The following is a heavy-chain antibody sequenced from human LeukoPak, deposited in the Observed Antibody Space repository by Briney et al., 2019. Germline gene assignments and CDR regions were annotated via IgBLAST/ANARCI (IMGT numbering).Heavy chain of an antibody. CDR3: ASLKRITIFGVVISDYFDY. V-gene: IGHV4-4*02. Sequence: SETLSLTCAVSGGSISSSNWWSWVRQPPGKGLEWIGEIYHSGSTNYTPSLKSRVTISVDKSKNQFSLKLSSVTAADTAVYYCASLKRITIFGVVISDYFDYWGQGTLVTVSS. CDR1: GGSISSSNW. J-gene: IGHJ4*02. CDR2: IYHSGST. D-gene: IGHD3-3*01.